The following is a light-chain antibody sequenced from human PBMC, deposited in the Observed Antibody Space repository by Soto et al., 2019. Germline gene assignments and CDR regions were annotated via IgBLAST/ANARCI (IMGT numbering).Light chain of an antibody. CDR1: QNVSSSA. Sequence: EVVLTQSPVTLSLSPGERATLSCRASQNVSSSALVWYQQIPGQAPRLLIHGASSRATGIPDRFSGSGSGTDFTLTISRLEPEDFAVYYCQQYGSSPLTFGGGTKVDIK. V-gene: IGKV3-20*01. CDR2: GAS. CDR3: QQYGSSPLT. J-gene: IGKJ4*01.